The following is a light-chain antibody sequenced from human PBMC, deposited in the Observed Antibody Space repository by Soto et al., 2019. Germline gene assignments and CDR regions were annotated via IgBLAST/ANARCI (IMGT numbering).Light chain of an antibody. V-gene: IGKV1-33*01. Sequence: DIQMTQSPSSLSASVGDRVTITCQASQDISNYLNWYQQKPGKAPKLLIYDASNLETGVPSRFSGSGSGTDFTFTISSLQPEDIATYYCQQYDSVPLTFGGGTKV. CDR1: QDISNY. J-gene: IGKJ4*01. CDR2: DAS. CDR3: QQYDSVPLT.